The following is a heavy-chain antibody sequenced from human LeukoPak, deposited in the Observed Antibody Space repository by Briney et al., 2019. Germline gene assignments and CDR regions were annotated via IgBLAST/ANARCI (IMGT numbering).Heavy chain of an antibody. J-gene: IGHJ4*01. CDR1: GFTFGTYG. CDR2: INSDSDTV. Sequence: QSGGSLRLSCAASGFTFGTYGMNWVRQAPGKGLEWISYINSDSDTVYYSNSVKGRFTISRDNAKKSLYLQMNSLRAEDTAMYYCARETRGESDYWGHGTLVTVSS. D-gene: IGHD3-10*01. V-gene: IGHV3-48*04. CDR3: ARETRGESDY.